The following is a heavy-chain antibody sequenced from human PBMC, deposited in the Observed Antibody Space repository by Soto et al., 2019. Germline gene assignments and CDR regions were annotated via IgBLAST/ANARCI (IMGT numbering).Heavy chain of an antibody. CDR1: GGSITSGGYY. CDR3: VTGSSSRVVGVTLFDY. CDR2: VYHSGTA. Sequence: SETLSLTCTVSGGSITSGGYYWSWIRQRPGKGLEWIGCVYHSGTAYSNPSLEGRVSLSVDTSRNQYSLRLSSVTAADTAVYYCVTGSSSRVVGVTLFDYWGQGTQVTVSS. J-gene: IGHJ4*02. V-gene: IGHV4-31*03. D-gene: IGHD1-26*01.